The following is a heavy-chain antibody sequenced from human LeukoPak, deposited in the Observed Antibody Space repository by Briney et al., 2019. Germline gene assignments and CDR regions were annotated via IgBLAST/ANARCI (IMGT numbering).Heavy chain of an antibody. CDR1: GFAFTNAW. J-gene: IGHJ4*02. CDR2: IKSNADGGTT. V-gene: IGHV3-15*01. D-gene: IGHD3-22*01. Sequence: GGYLRLSCTASGFAFTNAWMSWVRQTPGKGLKWVGRIKSNADGGTTDYAAPVKGRFTISRDDSKNTLYLQMNSLNTEDTAVYYCTTDGAYYYDSSGYYSSYWGQGTLVTVSS. CDR3: TTDGAYYYDSSGYYSSY.